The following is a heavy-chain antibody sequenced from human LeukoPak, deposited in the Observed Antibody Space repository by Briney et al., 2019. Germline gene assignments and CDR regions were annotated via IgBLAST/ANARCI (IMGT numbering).Heavy chain of an antibody. D-gene: IGHD2-2*01. Sequence: ASVKVSCKASGYTFTGYYMHWVRQAPGQGLEWMGWINPNSGGTNYAQKLQGRVTMTRDTSISTAYMELSRLRSDDTAVYYCARDRYCSSTSCYYYFDYWGQGTLVTVSS. V-gene: IGHV1-2*02. CDR3: ARDRYCSSTSCYYYFDY. CDR2: INPNSGGT. J-gene: IGHJ4*02. CDR1: GYTFTGYY.